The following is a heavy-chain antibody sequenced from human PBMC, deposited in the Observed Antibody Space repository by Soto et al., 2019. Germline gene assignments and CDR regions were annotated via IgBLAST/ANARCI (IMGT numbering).Heavy chain of an antibody. CDR1: GFTFSSYS. D-gene: IGHD3-16*01. CDR3: AREGGRLGGDDAFDI. Sequence: EVQLVESGGGLVKPGGSLRLSCAASGFTFSSYSMNWVRQAPGKGLEWVSSISSSSSYIYYADSVKGRFTISRDNAKNSLYLQMNSLRAEDRAVYYGAREGGRLGGDDAFDIWGQGTMVTVSS. CDR2: ISSSSSYI. J-gene: IGHJ3*02. V-gene: IGHV3-21*01.